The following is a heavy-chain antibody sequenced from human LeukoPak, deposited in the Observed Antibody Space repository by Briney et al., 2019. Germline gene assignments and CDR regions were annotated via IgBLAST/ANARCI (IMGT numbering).Heavy chain of an antibody. V-gene: IGHV3-21*06. CDR3: ARAGLSSGSGLDY. CDR1: GFIFSSYN. D-gene: IGHD5-12*01. CDR2: ISNVVGHI. Sequence: GGSLRLSCAASGFIFSSYNMNWVRQAPGKGLERVSSISNVVGHIYYDDSVKGRYHISRENAKTSLYLQMNRLRAEDTAVYYCARAGLSSGSGLDYWGQGTLVTVSS. J-gene: IGHJ4*02.